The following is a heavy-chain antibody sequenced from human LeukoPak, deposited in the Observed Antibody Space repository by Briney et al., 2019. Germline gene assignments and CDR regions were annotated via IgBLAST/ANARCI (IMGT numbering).Heavy chain of an antibody. V-gene: IGHV1-2*02. CDR3: ARNIWFGESADAFDI. J-gene: IGHJ3*02. D-gene: IGHD3-10*01. Sequence: GASVTVSCKASGYTFTGYYMHWVRQAPGQGLEWMGWINPNSGGTNYAQKFQGRVTMTSDKSIRPAYMELSRLTSDDTAVYYCARNIWFGESADAFDIWGQGTMVTVSS. CDR2: INPNSGGT. CDR1: GYTFTGYY.